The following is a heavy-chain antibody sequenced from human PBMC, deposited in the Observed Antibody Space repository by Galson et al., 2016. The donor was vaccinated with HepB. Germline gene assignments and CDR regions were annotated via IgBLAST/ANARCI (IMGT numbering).Heavy chain of an antibody. CDR2: IFYSGGT. V-gene: IGHV4-39*01. Sequence: ETLSLTCTVSGGSISNVNYYWGWIRQPPGKGLEWIGNIFYSGGTYYQPSLKSRVTVSVDTSKNQFSLKMSSVAAADTAVYYCARLSSGGSKGDDAFDIWGQGTMVTVSS. J-gene: IGHJ3*02. CDR3: ARLSSGGSKGDDAFDI. D-gene: IGHD3-16*01. CDR1: GGSISNVNYY.